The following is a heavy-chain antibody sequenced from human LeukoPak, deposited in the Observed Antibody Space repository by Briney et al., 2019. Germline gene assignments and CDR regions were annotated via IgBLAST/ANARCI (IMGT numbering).Heavy chain of an antibody. CDR2: IYSGGST. CDR1: GFTVSSSY. CDR3: ASMDYYYYGMDV. V-gene: IGHV3-53*01. Sequence: GGSLRLSCAASGFTVSSSYMSWVRQAPGKGLEWVSVIYSGGSTYYADSVKGRFTISRDNSKNTLYLQMNSLRAEDTAVYYCASMDYYYYGMDVWGQGTTVTVSS. J-gene: IGHJ6*02.